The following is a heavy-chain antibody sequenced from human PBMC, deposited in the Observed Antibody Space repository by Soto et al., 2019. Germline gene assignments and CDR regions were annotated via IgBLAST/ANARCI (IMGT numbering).Heavy chain of an antibody. CDR2: IKQDGSEK. CDR3: ARAQAVAGYYFDY. CDR1: GFTFSSYW. D-gene: IGHD6-19*01. J-gene: IGHJ4*02. Sequence: EVQLVESGGGLVQPGGSLRLSCAASGFTFSSYWMSWVRQAPGKGLEWVANIKQDGSEKYYVDSVKGRFTISRDNAKNSLYLQMNILRAEDTAVYYCARAQAVAGYYFDYWGQGTLVTVSS. V-gene: IGHV3-7*01.